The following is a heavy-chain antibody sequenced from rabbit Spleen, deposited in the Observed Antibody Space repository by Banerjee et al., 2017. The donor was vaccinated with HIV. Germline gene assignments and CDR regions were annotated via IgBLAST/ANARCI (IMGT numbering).Heavy chain of an antibody. Sequence: QEQLKETGGGLVQPGGSLTLTCKASGFSFSISYYMCWVRQAPGKGLEWIACIYTSSGSTYYASWVNGRFTSSKTSSTTVTLQMTSLTAADTATYFCARAHGSYFYGMDLWGPGTLVTVS. CDR1: GFSFSISYY. V-gene: IGHV1S45*01. D-gene: IGHD5-1*01. J-gene: IGHJ6*01. CDR3: ARAHGSYFYGMDL. CDR2: IYTSSGST.